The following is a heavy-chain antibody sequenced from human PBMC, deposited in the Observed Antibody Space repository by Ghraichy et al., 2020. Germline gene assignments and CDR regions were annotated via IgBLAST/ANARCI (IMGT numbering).Heavy chain of an antibody. V-gene: IGHV3-7*03. Sequence: GGSLISCTASEFTFKIYWMSWVRQAPGKGLEWVANINQDGSEKNYVDSVKGRFSISRDNAKHSLDLQMNSLRAEDSAVYYCARGGYYFDYWGQGTLVTVSS. J-gene: IGHJ4*02. D-gene: IGHD3-22*01. CDR1: EFTFKIYW. CDR3: ARGGYYFDY. CDR2: INQDGSEK.